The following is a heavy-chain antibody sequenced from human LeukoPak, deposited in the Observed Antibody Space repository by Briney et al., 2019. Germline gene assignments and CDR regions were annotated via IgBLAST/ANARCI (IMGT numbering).Heavy chain of an antibody. CDR1: GGSISSYY. CDR2: IYYSGST. CDR3: AKGGVEQWLVYWFDP. V-gene: IGHV4-59*01. D-gene: IGHD6-19*01. Sequence: SETLSLTCTVSGGSISSYYWSWIRQPPGKGLEWIGYIYYSGSTNYNPSLKSRVTISVDTSKNQFSLKLSSVTAADTAVYYCAKGGVEQWLVYWFDPWGQGTLVTVSS. J-gene: IGHJ5*02.